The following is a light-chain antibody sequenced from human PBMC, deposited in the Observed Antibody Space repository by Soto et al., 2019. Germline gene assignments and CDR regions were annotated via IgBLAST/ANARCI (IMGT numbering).Light chain of an antibody. J-gene: IGKJ1*01. CDR1: QSISHF. CDR2: DAS. CDR3: QQYTSYSRA. V-gene: IGKV1-5*01. Sequence: DTQMTHSPSTLSASVGDRVTITFRASQSISHFLAWYQQKPGKVPKLLIYDASNLGSGVPSRFSGSGSGTDFTLTISGLQPDDFTTYYCQQYTSYSRAFGQGTKVDI.